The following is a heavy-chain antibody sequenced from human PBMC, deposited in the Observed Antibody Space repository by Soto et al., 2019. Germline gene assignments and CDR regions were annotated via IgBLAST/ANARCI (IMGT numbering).Heavy chain of an antibody. CDR1: GFTFRNYG. CDR2: VWYDGGNK. V-gene: IGHV3-33*01. Sequence: QVQLVESGGGVVQPGRSLRLSCAASGFTFRNYGMHWVRQAPAKGLEWVALVWYDGGNKNYVDSVKGRFTISRDNFKNTFXRXXXXLRDXXTXVXYCVRAAGYSGNDYVYYYGMDVWVQETTVTVSS. J-gene: IGHJ6*02. D-gene: IGHD5-12*01. CDR3: VRAAGYSGNDYVYYYGMDV.